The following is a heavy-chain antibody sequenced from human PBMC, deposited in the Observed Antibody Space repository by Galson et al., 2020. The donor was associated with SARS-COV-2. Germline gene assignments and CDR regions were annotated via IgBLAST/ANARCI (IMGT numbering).Heavy chain of an antibody. CDR1: GFTFSIFA. V-gene: IGHV3-30*18. Sequence: GGFLRFPCEASGFTFSIFALHWVRRSPGKGLDWVALISFFGSNKLYADSVKVRFTVSRDNSKNTVYLQMDSLRSEDADMYYCGKEGGWYSSGWYDSWGQGTPVSVSS. CDR2: ISFFGSNK. J-gene: IGHJ5*01. CDR3: GKEGGWYSSGWYDS. D-gene: IGHD6-19*01.